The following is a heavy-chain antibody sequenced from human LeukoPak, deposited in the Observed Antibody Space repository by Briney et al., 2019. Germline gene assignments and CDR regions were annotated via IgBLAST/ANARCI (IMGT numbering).Heavy chain of an antibody. CDR3: AKVGGGYYYDSSGPLEY. Sequence: GGSLRLSCAASGFTFSSYAMSWVRQAPGKGLEWVSGISGSGGSTYCADSVKGRFSISRDNSKNTLYLQMSSLRAEDTAVYYCAKVGGGYYYDSSGPLEYWGQGTLVTVSS. CDR1: GFTFSSYA. CDR2: ISGSGGST. J-gene: IGHJ4*02. V-gene: IGHV3-23*01. D-gene: IGHD3-22*01.